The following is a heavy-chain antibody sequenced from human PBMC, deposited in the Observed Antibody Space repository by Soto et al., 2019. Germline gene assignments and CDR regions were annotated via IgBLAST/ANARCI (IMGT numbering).Heavy chain of an antibody. J-gene: IGHJ4*02. V-gene: IGHV3-21*01. Sequence: PAGFLRLSCAASGKTFRSYITNLVCKDQGKGLEWVSSISSSSSYIYYADSVKGRFTISRDNAKNSLYLQMNSLRAEDTAVYYCAIDRPGNFDWLLAPFDYWGQGTLVTVSS. D-gene: IGHD3-9*01. CDR2: ISSSSSYI. CDR3: AIDRPGNFDWLLAPFDY. CDR1: GKTFRSYI.